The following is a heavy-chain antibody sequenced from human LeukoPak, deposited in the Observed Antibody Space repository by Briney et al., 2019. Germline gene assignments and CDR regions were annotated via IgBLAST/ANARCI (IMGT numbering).Heavy chain of an antibody. V-gene: IGHV3-23*01. CDR3: AKGQSAVTRVFRWFDP. CDR1: GFTFRNYA. D-gene: IGHD6-13*01. CDR2: ISGSGGST. Sequence: PGGSLRLSCTASGFTFRNYAMTWVRQAPGKGLEFVSAISGSGGSTYYADSVKGRFTIARDNSNNTLYLQMNSLRAEDTAVYYCAKGQSAVTRVFRWFDPWGQGTLVTVSS. J-gene: IGHJ5*02.